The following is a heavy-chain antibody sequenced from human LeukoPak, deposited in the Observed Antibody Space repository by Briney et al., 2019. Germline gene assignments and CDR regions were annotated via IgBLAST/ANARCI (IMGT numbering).Heavy chain of an antibody. CDR2: ISYDGSNQ. Sequence: GGSLRLSCAPSGFTFNSYAMHWVRLAPGKGLEWVALISYDGSNQYYADSVKGRFTISRDNSKNTLYLQMSSLRAEDTAVYYCARSYRRGAITMLRGVANRGAFDIWGQGTMVTVSS. CDR3: ARSYRRGAITMLRGVANRGAFDI. D-gene: IGHD3-10*01. CDR1: GFTFNSYA. V-gene: IGHV3-30*04. J-gene: IGHJ3*02.